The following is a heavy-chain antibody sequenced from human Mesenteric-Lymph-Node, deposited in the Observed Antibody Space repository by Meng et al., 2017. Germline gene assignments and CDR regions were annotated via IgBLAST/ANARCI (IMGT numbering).Heavy chain of an antibody. CDR1: GYKFNTYD. CDR3: ARGGSSGRFDN. Sequence: QVQLVQSGAEVKKPAASVRVSCKTSGYKFNTYDITWVRQAPGQGLEWMGWISVYNGNTNYAQMLQGRVTMTTDTATTTAYMELRSLRSDDTAVYYCARGGSSGRFDNWGQGTLVTVSS. V-gene: IGHV1-18*01. CDR2: ISVYNGNT. D-gene: IGHD2-15*01. J-gene: IGHJ4*02.